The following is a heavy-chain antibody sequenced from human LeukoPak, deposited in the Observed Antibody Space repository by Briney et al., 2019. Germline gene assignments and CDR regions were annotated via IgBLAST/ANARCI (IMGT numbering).Heavy chain of an antibody. CDR2: INPNSGGT. D-gene: IGHD3-16*01. V-gene: IGHV1-2*02. CDR1: GYTFTGYY. Sequence: ASVKVSCTASGYTFTGYYMHWVRQAPGQGLEWMGWINPNSGGTNYAQKFQGRVTMTRDTSISTAYMELSRLRSDDTAVYYCARPRSRSPTRRGNDAFDIWGQGTMVTVSS. J-gene: IGHJ3*02. CDR3: ARPRSRSPTRRGNDAFDI.